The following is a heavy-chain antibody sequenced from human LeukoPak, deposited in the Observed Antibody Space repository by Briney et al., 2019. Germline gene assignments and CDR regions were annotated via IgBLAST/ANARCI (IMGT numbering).Heavy chain of an antibody. CDR3: ARQAVVTYDAFDI. Sequence: ESLKISCKGSGYSFTSYWIGWVRQMPGKGLEWMGIIYPGDSDTRYSPSFQGQVTISADKSISTAYLQWSSLKASDTAMYYCARQAVVTYDAFDIWGQGTMVTVSS. J-gene: IGHJ3*02. CDR2: IYPGDSDT. D-gene: IGHD4-23*01. CDR1: GYSFTSYW. V-gene: IGHV5-51*01.